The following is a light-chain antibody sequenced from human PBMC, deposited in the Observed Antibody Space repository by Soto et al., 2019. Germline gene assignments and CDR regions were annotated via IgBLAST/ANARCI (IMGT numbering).Light chain of an antibody. CDR2: YAS. CDR1: QSISTW. V-gene: IGKV1-5*01. CDR3: QHYTSYFLT. J-gene: IGKJ1*01. Sequence: KVNISQSAVTASLEDRGTITCVSCQSISTWLAWYQQKLCKAPKLLIYYASSLQSGVPSRFSGSGSGTEFTLTISILQPDYFATYYCQHYTSYFLTFAQGTKVDI.